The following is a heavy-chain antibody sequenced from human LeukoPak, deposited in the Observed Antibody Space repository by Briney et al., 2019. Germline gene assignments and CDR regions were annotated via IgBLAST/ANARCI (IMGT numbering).Heavy chain of an antibody. D-gene: IGHD3-22*01. J-gene: IGHJ4*02. Sequence: GGSLRLSCAASGITFSNYAMSWVRQAPGKGLEWVSVVSGSGGSTYYADSMKGRFTICRDNSRNTLYLQMNSLRDEDTAVYFCAKGPREIVVVTHYFDSWGQGTLVTVSS. CDR1: GITFSNYA. CDR3: AKGPREIVVVTHYFDS. CDR2: VSGSGGST. V-gene: IGHV3-23*01.